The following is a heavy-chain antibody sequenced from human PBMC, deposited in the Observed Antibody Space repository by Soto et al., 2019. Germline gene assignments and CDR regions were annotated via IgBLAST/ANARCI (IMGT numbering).Heavy chain of an antibody. CDR1: GGSFSGYY. J-gene: IGHJ4*02. Sequence: ASETLSLTCAVYGGSFSGYYWSWIRQPPGKGLEWIGEINHSGSTNYNPSLKSRVTISVDTSKNQFSLKLSSVTAADTAVYYCARGRGYCSGGSCRKPFDYWGQGTLVTVSS. CDR3: ARGRGYCSGGSCRKPFDY. D-gene: IGHD2-15*01. V-gene: IGHV4-34*01. CDR2: INHSGST.